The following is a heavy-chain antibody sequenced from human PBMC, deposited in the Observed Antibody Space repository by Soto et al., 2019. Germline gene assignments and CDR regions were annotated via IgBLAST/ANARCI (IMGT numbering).Heavy chain of an antibody. CDR1: GGSISSYY. Sequence: SETLSLTCTVSGGSISSYYWSWIRQPPGKGLEWIGYIYYSGSTNYNPSLKSRVTISVDTSKNQFSLKLSSVTAADTAVYYCAGIDYGLPYYFDYWGQGTLVTVSS. J-gene: IGHJ4*02. V-gene: IGHV4-59*01. CDR2: IYYSGST. CDR3: AGIDYGLPYYFDY. D-gene: IGHD4-17*01.